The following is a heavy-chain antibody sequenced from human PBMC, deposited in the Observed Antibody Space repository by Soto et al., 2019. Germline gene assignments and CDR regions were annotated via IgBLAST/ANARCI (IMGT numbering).Heavy chain of an antibody. CDR3: ASDLLYCSGGSCSNWFDP. J-gene: IGHJ5*02. CDR1: GGTFSSYA. D-gene: IGHD2-15*01. Sequence: QVQLVQSGAEVKKPGSSVKVSCKASGGTFSSYAISWVRQAPGQGLEWMGGIIPIFGTANYAQKFQGRVTITADECTSTAYMELSSLRSEDTAGYYCASDLLYCSGGSCSNWFDPWGQGTLVTVSS. CDR2: IIPIFGTA. V-gene: IGHV1-69*12.